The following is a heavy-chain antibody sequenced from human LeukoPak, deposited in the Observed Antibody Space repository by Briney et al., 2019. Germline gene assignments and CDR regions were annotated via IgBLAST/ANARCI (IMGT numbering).Heavy chain of an antibody. Sequence: GGSLRLSCAASGFTFSSYAMHWVRQAPGKGLEWVAVISYDGSNKYYADSVKGRFTISRDNSKNTLYLQMNSLRAEDTAVYYCARDHRDYYGPMSPYFDPWGQGTLVTVSS. CDR2: ISYDGSNK. CDR3: ARDHRDYYGPMSPYFDP. CDR1: GFTFSSYA. J-gene: IGHJ5*02. D-gene: IGHD3-10*01. V-gene: IGHV3-30*04.